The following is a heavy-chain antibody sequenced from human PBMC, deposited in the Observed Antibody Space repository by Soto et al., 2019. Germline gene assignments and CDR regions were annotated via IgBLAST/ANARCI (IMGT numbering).Heavy chain of an antibody. Sequence: SETLSLTCAVYGGSFSGYYWSWIRQPSGKGLEWIGEINHSGSTNYNPSLKSRVTISVDTSKNQFSLKLSSVTAADTAVYYCARGQRDIVVVVAAPHFDYWGQGTLVTVSS. V-gene: IGHV4-34*01. CDR2: INHSGST. CDR1: GGSFSGYY. CDR3: ARGQRDIVVVVAAPHFDY. D-gene: IGHD2-15*01. J-gene: IGHJ4*02.